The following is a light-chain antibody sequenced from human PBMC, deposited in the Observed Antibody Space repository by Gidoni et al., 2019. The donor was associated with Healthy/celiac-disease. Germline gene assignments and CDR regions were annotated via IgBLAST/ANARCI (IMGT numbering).Light chain of an antibody. CDR2: GAS. CDR1: QSVSSN. CDR3: QQYNNWPGT. V-gene: IGKV3-15*01. J-gene: IGKJ1*01. Sequence: IVMTQSPATLSVSPGERATLSCRASQSVSSNLALYQQEPGQAPRLLIYGASTRATGIPARFSGSGSGTEFTLTISSLQSKDFAVYYCQQYNNWPGTFGQGTKVEIK.